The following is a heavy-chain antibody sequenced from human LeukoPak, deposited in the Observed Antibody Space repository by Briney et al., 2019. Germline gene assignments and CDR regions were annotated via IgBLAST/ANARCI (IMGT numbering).Heavy chain of an antibody. CDR3: ASSSYDYVWGSYLY. D-gene: IGHD3-16*02. Sequence: GGSLRLSCAASGFTFSSYGMHWVRQAPGKGLEWVAVISYDGSNKYYADSVKGRFTISRDNSKNTLYLQMNSLRAEDTAVYYCASSSYDYVWGSYLYWGQGTLVTVSS. CDR2: ISYDGSNK. V-gene: IGHV3-30*03. J-gene: IGHJ4*02. CDR1: GFTFSSYG.